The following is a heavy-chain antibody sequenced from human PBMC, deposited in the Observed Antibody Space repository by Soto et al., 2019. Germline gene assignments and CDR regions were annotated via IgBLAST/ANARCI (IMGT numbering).Heavy chain of an antibody. CDR2: ISGSGGST. V-gene: IGHV3-23*01. CDR1: GFTFSSYA. D-gene: IGHD4-17*01. CDR3: AKAQTRRYGDYLYYFDY. Sequence: VQLLESGGGLVQPGGSLRLSCAASGFTFSSYAMSWVRQAPGKGLEWVSAISGSGGSTYYADSVKGRFTISRDNSKNTLYLQMNSLRAEDTAVYYCAKAQTRRYGDYLYYFDYWGQGTLVTVSS. J-gene: IGHJ4*02.